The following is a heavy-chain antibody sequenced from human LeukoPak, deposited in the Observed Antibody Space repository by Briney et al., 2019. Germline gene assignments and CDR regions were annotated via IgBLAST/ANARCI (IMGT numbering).Heavy chain of an antibody. V-gene: IGHV4-39*07. CDR3: ARESYSSSWYPDY. D-gene: IGHD6-13*01. J-gene: IGHJ4*02. CDR1: GGSISSSSYY. Sequence: SETLSLTCTVSGGSISSSSYYWGWIRRPPGKGLEWIGSIYYSGSTYYNPSLKSRVTISVDTSKNQFSLKLSSVTAADTAVYYCARESYSSSWYPDYWGQGTLVTVSS. CDR2: IYYSGST.